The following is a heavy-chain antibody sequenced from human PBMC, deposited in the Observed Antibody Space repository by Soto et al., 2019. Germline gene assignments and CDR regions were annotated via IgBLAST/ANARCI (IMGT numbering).Heavy chain of an antibody. J-gene: IGHJ4*02. V-gene: IGHV5-51*01. Sequence: GESLKISCQSSGYTFSNFWIGWVRQLPGKGLEWMGTIYPGDHETRYSPSFHGKVTISADRSINTAYLQWNSLEASDTAFYFCARSPRSSPYFDYWGQGALVTVSS. CDR2: IYPGDHET. CDR1: GYTFSNFW. D-gene: IGHD6-13*01. CDR3: ARSPRSSPYFDY.